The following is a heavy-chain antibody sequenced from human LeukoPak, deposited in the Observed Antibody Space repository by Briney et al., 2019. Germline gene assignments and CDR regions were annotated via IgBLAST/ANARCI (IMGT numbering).Heavy chain of an antibody. CDR2: ISGSGGST. Sequence: GGSLRLSCAASGFTFSSYAMSWVRQAPGKGLEWVSAISGSGGSTYYADSVKGRFTISRDNSKNTLYLQMNSLRAEDTAVYYCAKGVSSSGWPHDAFDIWGQETMVTVSS. D-gene: IGHD6-19*01. CDR3: AKGVSSSGWPHDAFDI. J-gene: IGHJ3*02. V-gene: IGHV3-23*01. CDR1: GFTFSSYA.